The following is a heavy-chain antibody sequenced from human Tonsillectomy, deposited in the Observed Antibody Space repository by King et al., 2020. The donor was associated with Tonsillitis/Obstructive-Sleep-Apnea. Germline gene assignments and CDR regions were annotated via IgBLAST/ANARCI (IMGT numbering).Heavy chain of an antibody. Sequence: VQLVESGAEVKKPGASVKVSCKASGYTFTSYGISWVRQAPGQGLEWMGWISAYNGNTNYANNLQGKGTMTTDTYTSTASMELRSLRSDDTAVDYCSRGGDLSDYWGQGTLVTVSS. V-gene: IGHV1-18*01. J-gene: IGHJ4*02. D-gene: IGHD2-21*01. CDR1: GYTFTSYG. CDR3: SRGGDLSDY. CDR2: ISAYNGNT.